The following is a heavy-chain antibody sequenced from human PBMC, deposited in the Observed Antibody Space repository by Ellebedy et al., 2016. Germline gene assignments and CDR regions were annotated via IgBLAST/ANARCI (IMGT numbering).Heavy chain of an antibody. J-gene: IGHJ4*02. D-gene: IGHD3-3*01. CDR1: GFTFNIAG. CDR2: IVFSGTAT. V-gene: IGHV3-21*01. CDR3: ARDGSEWSRDY. Sequence: GGSLRLXXAASGFTFNIAGMTRVRQAPGKGLEWVATIVFSGTATYYSDSVKGRFIISSDNAKNSLFLQMNSLRVEDTAVYYCARDGSEWSRDYWGQGTLVTVSS.